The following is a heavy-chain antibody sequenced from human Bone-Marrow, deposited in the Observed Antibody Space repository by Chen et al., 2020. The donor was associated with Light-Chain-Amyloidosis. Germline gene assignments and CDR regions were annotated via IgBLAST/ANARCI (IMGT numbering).Heavy chain of an antibody. Sequence: EVQLEQSGPEVKKPGESLKSSCKGSGYTCPNYWIGWVRQMPGKGLEWMGVIYPDASDARYSPSFEGQVTISADKSITPAYLQWRSLKASDTAMYYCARRRDGYNFDYWGQGTLVTVSS. CDR1: GYTCPNYW. D-gene: IGHD5-12*01. V-gene: IGHV5-51*01. CDR3: ARRRDGYNFDY. J-gene: IGHJ4*02. CDR2: IYPDASDA.